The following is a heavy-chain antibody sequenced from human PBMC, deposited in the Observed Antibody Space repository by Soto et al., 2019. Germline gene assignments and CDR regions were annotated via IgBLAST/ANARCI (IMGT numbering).Heavy chain of an antibody. CDR1: GGSISSGGYY. D-gene: IGHD1-26*01. CDR3: ARTRLVPKYYFDY. Sequence: TLSLTCTVSGGSISSGGYYWTWIRQHPGKGLEWIGYIYYSGSTYYNPSLKSRVTISVDTSKNQFSLKLSSVTAADTAVYYCARTRLVPKYYFDYWGQGTLVTVSS. J-gene: IGHJ4*02. V-gene: IGHV4-31*03. CDR2: IYYSGST.